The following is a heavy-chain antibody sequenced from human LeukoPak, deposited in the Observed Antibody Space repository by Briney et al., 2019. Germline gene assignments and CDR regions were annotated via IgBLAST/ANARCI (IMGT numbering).Heavy chain of an antibody. V-gene: IGHV4-4*07. CDR1: GGSIRSYY. CDR3: ARGYSSSWWDYMDV. CDR2: VYTRGGT. D-gene: IGHD6-13*01. J-gene: IGHJ6*03. Sequence: SQTLFLTCTVSGGSIRSYYRSWIRQPAAEGLELIVRVYTRGGTNYNPSLKSRVSMSVATSKSQFSLHLSSVTAADTAVYYCARGYSSSWWDYMDVWGKGTTVSVSS.